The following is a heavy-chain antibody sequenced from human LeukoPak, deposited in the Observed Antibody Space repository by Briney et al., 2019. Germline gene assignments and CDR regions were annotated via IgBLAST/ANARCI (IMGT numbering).Heavy chain of an antibody. J-gene: IGHJ4*02. D-gene: IGHD5-18*01. V-gene: IGHV3-30*18. Sequence: PGRSLRLSCAASGFTFSSYGMHWVRQSPGKGLEWVAVISYAVSNKYYADSVKGRFTISRVNSKNTLYLQMDSLRAEDTAVYYCAKANTAMSYFDYWGQGTLVTVSS. CDR1: GFTFSSYG. CDR3: AKANTAMSYFDY. CDR2: ISYAVSNK.